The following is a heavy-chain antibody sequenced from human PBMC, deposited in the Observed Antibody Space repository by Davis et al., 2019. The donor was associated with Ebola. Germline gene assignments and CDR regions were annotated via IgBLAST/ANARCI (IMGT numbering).Heavy chain of an antibody. CDR3: ARTSPGGRFDP. CDR2: INRSGST. V-gene: IGHV4-39*07. CDR1: GGSISSSSYY. Sequence: MPSETLSLTCTVSGGSISSSSYYWSWIRQPPGKGLEWVGEINRSGSTNYNPSLKSRVTISIDTSKNQFSLKLSSVTAADTAVYYCARTSPGGRFDPWGQGTLVTVSS. J-gene: IGHJ5*02. D-gene: IGHD3-10*01.